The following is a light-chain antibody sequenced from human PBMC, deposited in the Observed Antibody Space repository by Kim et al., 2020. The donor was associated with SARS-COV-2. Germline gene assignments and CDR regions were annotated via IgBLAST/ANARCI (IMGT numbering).Light chain of an antibody. J-gene: IGKJ1*01. V-gene: IGKV3-20*01. CDR3: HQYAGAQWT. CDR2: SAY. CDR1: QGISSN. Sequence: WSPGNRATPSCRAGQGISSNAVPTNHRTGHTPRRPIYSAYTRATGIPDRFSGSGSGTDFTLTINGLEREDVAVYYCHQYAGAQWTLGQGTKVDIK.